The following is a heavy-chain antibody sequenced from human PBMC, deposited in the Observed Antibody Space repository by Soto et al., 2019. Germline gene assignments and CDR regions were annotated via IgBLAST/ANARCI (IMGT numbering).Heavy chain of an antibody. CDR3: ATKDGNRWSFDN. V-gene: IGHV4-34*02. J-gene: IGHJ4*02. CDR2: INHSGST. CDR1: GGSFSGYY. D-gene: IGHD6-13*01. Sequence: QVQLQQWGAGLLKPSETLSLTCAVYGGSFSGYYFSWIRQPPGKGLEWIGEINHSGSTNYNPSLKSRVTVSIDTSKHQFSLKLSSVTAADTAVYYCATKDGNRWSFDNWGQGTLVTVSS.